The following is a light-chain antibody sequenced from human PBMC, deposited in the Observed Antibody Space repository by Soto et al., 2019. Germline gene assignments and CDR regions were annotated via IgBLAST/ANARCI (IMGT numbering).Light chain of an antibody. CDR3: CSYASSTSYV. Sequence: QSLLTYPAPVSPSPGQSISISRIGTTSDVGCYNFVTWYQQHPGKAPKLMIHDVTTRPSGVSIRFSGSKSGTTAYLTISGLQPEDEADYYCCSYASSTSYVFGTGTKVTVL. V-gene: IGLV2-14*01. J-gene: IGLJ1*01. CDR1: TSDVGCYNF. CDR2: DVT.